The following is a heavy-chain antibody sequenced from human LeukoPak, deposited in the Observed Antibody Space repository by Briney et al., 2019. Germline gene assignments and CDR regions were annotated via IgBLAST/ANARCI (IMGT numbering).Heavy chain of an antibody. CDR3: AKGTVCGGDCSPTWFDP. CDR2: ISSSGSTI. V-gene: IGHV3-11*01. D-gene: IGHD2-21*01. CDR1: GFTFSDYY. J-gene: IGHJ5*02. Sequence: GGSLRLSCAASGFTFSDYYMSWIRQAPGKGLEWVSYISSSGSTIYYADSVKGRFTISRDNSKNTLYLQMNSLRAEDTAVYYCAKGTVCGGDCSPTWFDPWGQGTLVTVSS.